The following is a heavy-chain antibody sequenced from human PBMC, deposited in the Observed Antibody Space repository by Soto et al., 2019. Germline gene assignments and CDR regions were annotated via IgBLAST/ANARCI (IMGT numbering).Heavy chain of an antibody. CDR2: MNPKGSSA. Sequence: VQLVQSGAEVKKPGASVKLSCNSSGYPVSNYDINWVRQATGQGLEWMGWMNPKGSSAGYAQKCQCRVTMTRNISISAAYMELISLTSEDTAVYYCARGTGYTSVVHHWGQGTLVTVSS. J-gene: IGHJ5*02. CDR3: ARGTGYTSVVHH. V-gene: IGHV1-8*01. D-gene: IGHD6-13*01. CDR1: GYPVSNYD.